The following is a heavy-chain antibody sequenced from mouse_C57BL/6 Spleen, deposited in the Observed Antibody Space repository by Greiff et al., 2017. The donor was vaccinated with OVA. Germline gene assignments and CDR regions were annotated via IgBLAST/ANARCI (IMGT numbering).Heavy chain of an antibody. Sequence: QVQLQQSGPELVKPGASVKISCKASGYAFSSSWMNWVKQRPGKGLEWIGRIYPGDGDTNYNGKFKGKATLTADKSSSTAYMQLSSLTSEDSAVYCCARTDDGYYLYAMDYWGQGTSVTVAS. CDR1: GYAFSSSW. J-gene: IGHJ4*01. V-gene: IGHV1-82*01. CDR3: ARTDDGYYLYAMDY. CDR2: IYPGDGDT. D-gene: IGHD2-3*01.